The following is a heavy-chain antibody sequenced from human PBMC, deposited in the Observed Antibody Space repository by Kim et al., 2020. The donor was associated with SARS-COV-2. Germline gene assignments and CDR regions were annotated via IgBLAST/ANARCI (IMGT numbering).Heavy chain of an antibody. Sequence: SGPTLVNPTQTLTLTCTFSGFSLSTSGVGVGWIRQPPGKALEWLALIYWDDDKRYSPSLKSRLTITKDTSKNQVVLTMTNMDPVDTATYYCAHEAYCGGDCYTGGWFDPWGQGTLVTVSS. D-gene: IGHD2-21*02. CDR3: AHEAYCGGDCYTGGWFDP. CDR2: IYWDDDK. V-gene: IGHV2-5*02. CDR1: GFSLSTSGVG. J-gene: IGHJ5*02.